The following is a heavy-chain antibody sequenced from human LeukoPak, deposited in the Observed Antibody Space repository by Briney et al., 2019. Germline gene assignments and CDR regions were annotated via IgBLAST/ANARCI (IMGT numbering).Heavy chain of an antibody. CDR3: ARGSPYYYYMDV. V-gene: IGHV3-13*01. Sequence: GGSLRLSCAASGFTFSSYDMHWVRQFTGKGLEWVSGIGTAGNTYYSGSVKGRFTISRENAKNSLYLQMNSLRAEDTAVYYCARGSPYYYYMDVWGKGTTVTVSS. CDR2: IGTAGNT. D-gene: IGHD3-10*01. CDR1: GFTFSSYD. J-gene: IGHJ6*03.